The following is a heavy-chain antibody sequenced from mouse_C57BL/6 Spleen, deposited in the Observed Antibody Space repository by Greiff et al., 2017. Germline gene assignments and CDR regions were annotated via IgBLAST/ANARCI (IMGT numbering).Heavy chain of an antibody. D-gene: IGHD1-1*01. CDR3: ARGYGSSQFAY. Sequence: EVNVVESGGGLVKPGGSLKLSCAASGFTFSDYGMHWVRQAPEKGLEWVAYISSGSSTIYYADTVKGRFTISRDNAKNTLFLHMTSLRSEDTAMDYCARGYGSSQFAYWGQGTLVTVAA. CDR2: ISSGSSTI. CDR1: GFTFSDYG. J-gene: IGHJ3*01. V-gene: IGHV5-17*01.